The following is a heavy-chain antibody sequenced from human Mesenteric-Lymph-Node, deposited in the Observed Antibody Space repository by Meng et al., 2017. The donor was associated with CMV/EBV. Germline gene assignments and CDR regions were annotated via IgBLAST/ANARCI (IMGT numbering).Heavy chain of an antibody. CDR3: ARGDSRLSNWYYFDN. V-gene: IGHV3-48*03. J-gene: IGHJ4*02. D-gene: IGHD6-13*01. CDR1: GFTFSSYE. Sequence: GGSLRLSCATSGFTFSSYEINWVRQAPGKGLEWLSYISGSGSTIYYADSVRGRFIISRDNAKNSVYLQMNSLRAEDTGVYYCARGDSRLSNWYYFDNWGQGTLVTVSS. CDR2: ISGSGSTI.